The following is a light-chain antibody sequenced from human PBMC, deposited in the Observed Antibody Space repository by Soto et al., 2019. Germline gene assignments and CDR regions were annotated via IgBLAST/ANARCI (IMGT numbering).Light chain of an antibody. Sequence: DIQMTQSPSTLSASEGDRVTITCRASQSINSWLAWYQQKPGKAPKLLIHRASSLQSGVPSRFSGSGSGTDFTLTISSLQPDDFAAYYCQQYEVYPITFGQGTRLEIK. V-gene: IGKV1-5*03. J-gene: IGKJ5*01. CDR3: QQYEVYPIT. CDR1: QSINSW. CDR2: RAS.